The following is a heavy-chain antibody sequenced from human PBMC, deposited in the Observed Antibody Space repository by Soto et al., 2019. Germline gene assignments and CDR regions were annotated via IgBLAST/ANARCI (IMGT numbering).Heavy chain of an antibody. CDR2: ISSSSSYI. CDR1: GFTFSSYS. D-gene: IGHD6-13*01. V-gene: IGHV3-21*03. Sequence: ESGGGLVKPGGSLRLSCAASGFTFSSYSMNWVRQAPGKGLEWVSSISSSSSYIYYADSVKGRFTISRDNAKNSLYLQMNSRRAEDAAVYYCARDPLSNSWPHYYYYYGMDVWGQGTTVTVSS. J-gene: IGHJ6*02. CDR3: ARDPLSNSWPHYYYYYGMDV.